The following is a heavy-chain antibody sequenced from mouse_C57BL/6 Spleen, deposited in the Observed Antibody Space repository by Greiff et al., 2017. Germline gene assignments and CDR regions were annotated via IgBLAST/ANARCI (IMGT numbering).Heavy chain of an antibody. D-gene: IGHD2-2*01. CDR1: GYTFTSYG. V-gene: IGHV1-81*01. CDR3: ARGSVTTVIYYAMDY. Sequence: VKLMQSGAELARPGASVKLSCKASGYTFTSYGISWVKQRTGQGLEWIGEIYPRSGNTYYNEKFKGKATLTADKSSSTAYMELRSLTSEDSAVXFCARGSVTTVIYYAMDYWGQGTSVTVSS. CDR2: IYPRSGNT. J-gene: IGHJ4*01.